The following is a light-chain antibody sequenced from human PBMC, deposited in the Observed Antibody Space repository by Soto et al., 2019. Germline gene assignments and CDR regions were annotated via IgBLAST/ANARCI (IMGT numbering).Light chain of an antibody. CDR2: TAS. Sequence: DIQMTQSPSTLSASAGDSVTITCRASQSISSWLAWYQQKPGKAPKLLIYTASNLESGVPSRFRGSGSGTEFTLTITSLQPDDFATYYCQQYNSQSTFGQGTKVDIK. V-gene: IGKV1-5*03. CDR1: QSISSW. CDR3: QQYNSQST. J-gene: IGKJ1*01.